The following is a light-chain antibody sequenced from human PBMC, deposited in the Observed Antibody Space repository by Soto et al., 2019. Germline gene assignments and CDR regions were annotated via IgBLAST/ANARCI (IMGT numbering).Light chain of an antibody. Sequence: IQMTQSPSSLSASVGDRVTISCRASQGIRSDLAWYQQKPGKVPKLLIYGASKLETGVPPRFSGSGFGTDVTLTISSLQPEDFGIDYCRQDYNFPWAFGQGTKVEIK. V-gene: IGKV1-6*01. CDR2: GAS. J-gene: IGKJ1*01. CDR1: QGIRSD. CDR3: RQDYNFPWA.